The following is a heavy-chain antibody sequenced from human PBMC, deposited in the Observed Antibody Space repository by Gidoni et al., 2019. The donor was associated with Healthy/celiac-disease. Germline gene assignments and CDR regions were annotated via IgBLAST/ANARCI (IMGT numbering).Heavy chain of an antibody. CDR3: AKGGRQWLVRGYYFDY. J-gene: IGHJ4*02. D-gene: IGHD6-19*01. CDR1: GFTFSRYG. Sequence: QVQLVESGGGVVQPGRSLRLSCAASGFTFSRYGMHWVRQAPGKGLEWVAVISYDGSNKYYADSVKGRFTISRDNSKNTLYLQMNSLRAEDTAVYYCAKGGRQWLVRGYYFDYWGQGTLVTVSS. V-gene: IGHV3-30*18. CDR2: ISYDGSNK.